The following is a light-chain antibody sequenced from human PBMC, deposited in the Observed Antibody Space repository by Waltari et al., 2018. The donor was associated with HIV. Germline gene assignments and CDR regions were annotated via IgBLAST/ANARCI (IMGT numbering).Light chain of an antibody. CDR2: PAS. CDR3: QQYKSYPFT. Sequence: TWGASQDISGSLTWFQEKPGKAPKPLNYPASTLQSGLPSKFICSASGTEFTRTISSLQPDDFATYYCQQYKSYPFTFGGGTKVEI. CDR1: QDISGS. J-gene: IGKJ4*01. V-gene: IGKV1-16*02.